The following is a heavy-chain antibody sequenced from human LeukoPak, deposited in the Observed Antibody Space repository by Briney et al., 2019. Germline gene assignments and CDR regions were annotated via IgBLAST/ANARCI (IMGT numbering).Heavy chain of an antibody. Sequence: PGRSLRLSCAASGFTFSNYGMHWVRQAPGKGLEWVALIWYDGSKKDYVDSVKGRFIISRDDSRNMVYLEMSSLRAEDTAVYYCAREGFDPWGQGILVTVSS. J-gene: IGHJ5*02. CDR2: IWYDGSKK. V-gene: IGHV3-33*01. CDR3: AREGFDP. CDR1: GFTFSNYG.